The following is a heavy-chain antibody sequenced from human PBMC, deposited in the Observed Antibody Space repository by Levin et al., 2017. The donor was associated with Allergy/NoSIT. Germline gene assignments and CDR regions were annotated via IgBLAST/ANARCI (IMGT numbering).Heavy chain of an antibody. J-gene: IGHJ4*02. D-gene: IGHD3-9*01. CDR1: GFTFSDYY. CDR2: ISSSGSTI. V-gene: IGHV3-11*01. Sequence: GESLKISCAASGFTFSDYYMSWIRQAPGKGLEWVSYISSSGSTIYYADSVKGRFTISRDNAKNSLYLQMNSLRAEDTAVYYCARDRRGDGRYFDWLSYYFDYWGQGTLVTVSS. CDR3: ARDRRGDGRYFDWLSYYFDY.